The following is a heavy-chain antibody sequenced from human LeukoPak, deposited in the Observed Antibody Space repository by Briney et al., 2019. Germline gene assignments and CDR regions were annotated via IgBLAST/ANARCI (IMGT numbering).Heavy chain of an antibody. D-gene: IGHD3-10*01. CDR2: IIPILGIA. CDR1: GGTFSSYA. CDR3: ASLRGDYYGSGSYYKENWFDP. V-gene: IGHV1-69*04. J-gene: IGHJ5*02. Sequence: SVKVSCKASGGTFSSYAISWVRQAPGQGLEWMGRIIPILGIANYAQKFQGRGTITADKSTSTAYMELSSLRAEGTAGYYWASLRGDYYGSGSYYKENWFDPWGQGTLVTVSS.